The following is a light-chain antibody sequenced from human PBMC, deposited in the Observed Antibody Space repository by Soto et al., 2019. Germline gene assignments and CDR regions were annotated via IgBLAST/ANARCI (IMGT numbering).Light chain of an antibody. CDR3: QQYNSYSGT. Sequence: DLQMTQSPSTLYASIGDRVTITCRASLSIRNWLAWYQQKPGQAPKLLIYDASSLESGVPSRFSGSGSGTEFTLTITSLQLDDFATYYCQQYNSYSGTFGQGTRLEIK. CDR2: DAS. V-gene: IGKV1-5*01. J-gene: IGKJ5*01. CDR1: LSIRNW.